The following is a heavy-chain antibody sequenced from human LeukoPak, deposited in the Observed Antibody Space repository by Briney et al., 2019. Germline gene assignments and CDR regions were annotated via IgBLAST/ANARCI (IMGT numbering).Heavy chain of an antibody. J-gene: IGHJ4*02. CDR2: MWSDGKKQ. Sequence: GGSLRLSCAASGFTFSSYAMHWVRQAPGKGLEWVAVMWSDGKKQYYADSVKGRFTISRDTSENTLHLQMNSLRAEDTAIYYCARDNYGDYQGRGAFDYWGQGTLLTVSS. D-gene: IGHD4-17*01. V-gene: IGHV3-33*08. CDR3: ARDNYGDYQGRGAFDY. CDR1: GFTFSSYA.